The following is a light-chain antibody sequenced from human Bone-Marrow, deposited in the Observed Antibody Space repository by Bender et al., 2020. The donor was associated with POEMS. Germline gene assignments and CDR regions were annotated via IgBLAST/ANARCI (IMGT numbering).Light chain of an antibody. CDR2: QDT. CDR3: QAWDTYSVI. CDR1: DLGDKY. V-gene: IGLV3-1*01. J-gene: IGLJ2*01. Sequence: SYEVTQPPSVSVSPGQTASITCSGDDLGDKYVAWYQQKTGQSPALVIYQDTKRPSGIPERFSGSNSGTTATLTISGTQAMDEADYYCQAWDTYSVIFGGGTKLTVL.